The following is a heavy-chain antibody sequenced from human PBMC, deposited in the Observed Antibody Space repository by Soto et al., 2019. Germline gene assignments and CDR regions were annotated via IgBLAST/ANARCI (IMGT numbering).Heavy chain of an antibody. CDR2: INHSGST. Sequence: SETLSLTCAVYGGSFSGYYWSWIRQPPGKGLEWIGEINHSGSTNYNPSLKSRVTISVDTSKNQFSLKLSSVTAADTAVYYCARGRSGWYHYYYGMDVWGQGTTVTVSS. J-gene: IGHJ6*02. CDR1: GGSFSGYY. CDR3: ARGRSGWYHYYYGMDV. V-gene: IGHV4-34*01. D-gene: IGHD6-19*01.